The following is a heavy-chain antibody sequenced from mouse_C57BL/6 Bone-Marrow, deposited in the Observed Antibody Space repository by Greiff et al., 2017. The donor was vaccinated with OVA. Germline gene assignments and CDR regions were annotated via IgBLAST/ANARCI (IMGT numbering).Heavy chain of an antibody. CDR3: TREGSMDY. V-gene: IGHV5-9-1*02. J-gene: IGHJ4*01. CDR2: ISSGGDYI. Sequence: EVKVEESGEGLVKPGGSLKLSCAASGFTFSSYAMSWVRQTPEKRLEWVAYISSGGDYIYYADTVKGRFTITRDNARNTLYLQMSSLESEDATMYYCTREGSMDYWGQGTSVTVSS. CDR1: GFTFSSYA.